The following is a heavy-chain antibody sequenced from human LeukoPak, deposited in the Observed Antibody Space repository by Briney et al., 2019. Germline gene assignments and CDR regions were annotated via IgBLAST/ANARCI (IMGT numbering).Heavy chain of an antibody. D-gene: IGHD6-13*01. Sequence: PGGSLGLSCAASGFTFSSHWMTWVRQAPGKGLEWVANIKPDGSEKYYVDSVRGRFTISRDNAKNSLYLQMNSLRAEDTAVYYCASERPSSSWCDYWGQGTLVTVSS. V-gene: IGHV3-7*01. J-gene: IGHJ4*02. CDR1: GFTFSSHW. CDR2: IKPDGSEK. CDR3: ASERPSSSWCDY.